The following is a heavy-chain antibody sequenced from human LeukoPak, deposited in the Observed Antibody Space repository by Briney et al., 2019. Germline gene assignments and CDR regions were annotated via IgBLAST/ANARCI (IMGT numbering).Heavy chain of an antibody. J-gene: IGHJ4*02. Sequence: SQTLSLTCAISGDSVSSNSAAWNWIRQSPSGGLEWLGRTYYRSKWYNDYAVSVKSRITINPDTSKNQFSLQLNSVTPEDTAVYYCARDDWAVAGSLDYWGQGTLVTVSS. CDR2: TYYRSKWYN. D-gene: IGHD6-19*01. CDR3: ARDDWAVAGSLDY. V-gene: IGHV6-1*01. CDR1: GDSVSSNSAA.